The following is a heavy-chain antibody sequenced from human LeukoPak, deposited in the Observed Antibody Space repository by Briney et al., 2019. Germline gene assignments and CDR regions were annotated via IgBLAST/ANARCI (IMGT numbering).Heavy chain of an antibody. V-gene: IGHV3-30-3*01. CDR1: GFTFSSYA. CDR3: ARDPVVVPAAISRYFDY. CDR2: ISYDGSNK. J-gene: IGHJ4*02. D-gene: IGHD2-2*01. Sequence: GGSLRLSCAASGFTFSSYAMHWVRQAPGKGLEWVAVISYDGSNKYYADSVKGRFTVSRDNSKNTLYLQMNSLRAEDTAVYYCARDPVVVPAAISRYFDYWGQGTLVTVSS.